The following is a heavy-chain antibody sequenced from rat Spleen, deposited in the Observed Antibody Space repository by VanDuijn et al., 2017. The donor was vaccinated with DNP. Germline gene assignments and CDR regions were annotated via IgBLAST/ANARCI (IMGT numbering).Heavy chain of an antibody. Sequence: EVQLVESGGGLVQPGRSLKLSCAASGFTFDNHWMTWVRQAPKKGLELVAAISYEGRSTYYGDSVKGRFTISRDNAKTTLYLQMNSLRSEDTATYYCTKHKGSSSSYGMEAWGQGTSVTVSS. CDR3: TKHKGSSSSYGMEA. D-gene: IGHD1-11*01. J-gene: IGHJ4*01. CDR1: GFTFDNHW. V-gene: IGHV5-22*01. CDR2: ISYEGRST.